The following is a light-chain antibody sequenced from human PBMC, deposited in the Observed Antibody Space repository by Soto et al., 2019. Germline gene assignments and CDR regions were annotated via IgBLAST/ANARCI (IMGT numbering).Light chain of an antibody. J-gene: IGLJ3*02. V-gene: IGLV1-47*01. Sequence: QSALTQPASVSGSPGQSITISCTGTSSDIGHYDYVSWYQQHPGKAPKLLIQTNNERPSGVPDRFSGSKSGTSVSLAISGLRSEDEATYYCAAWDDSLNGQVFGGGTKLTVL. CDR3: AAWDDSLNGQV. CDR1: SSDIGHYDY. CDR2: TNN.